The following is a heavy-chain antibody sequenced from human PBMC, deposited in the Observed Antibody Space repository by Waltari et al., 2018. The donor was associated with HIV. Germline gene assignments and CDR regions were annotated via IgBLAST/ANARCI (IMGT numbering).Heavy chain of an antibody. Sequence: EVQLVESGGGLIQPGGSLRLSCAASGFTVSSVYMSWVRPAPGKGLEWVSVIQSSGGTNDADSVKGRFTISRDNSKNTLYLQMNSLGAEDTAVYYCARDTTVVGTRYFDYWGRGTLVTVSS. CDR1: GFTVSSVY. CDR2: IQSSGGT. J-gene: IGHJ4*02. D-gene: IGHD6-13*01. V-gene: IGHV3-53*01. CDR3: ARDTTVVGTRYFDY.